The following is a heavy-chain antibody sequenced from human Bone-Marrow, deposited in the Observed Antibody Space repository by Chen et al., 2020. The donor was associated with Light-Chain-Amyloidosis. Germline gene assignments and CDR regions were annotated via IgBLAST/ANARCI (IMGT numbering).Heavy chain of an antibody. D-gene: IGHD3-9*01. J-gene: IGHJ3*02. Sequence: QSGAEVKKPGASVKVSCKASGYTFTGYYMHWVRQAPGQGLEWMGWINPNSGGTNYAQKFQGRVTMTRDTSISTAYMELSRLRSDDTAVYYCAKDISYDDILPGYPADAFDIWGQGTMVTVSS. CDR3: AKDISYDDILPGYPADAFDI. CDR1: GYTFTGYY. V-gene: IGHV1-2*02. CDR2: INPNSGGT.